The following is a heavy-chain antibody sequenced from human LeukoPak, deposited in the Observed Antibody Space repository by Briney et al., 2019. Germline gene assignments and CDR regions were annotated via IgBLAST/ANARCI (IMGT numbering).Heavy chain of an antibody. D-gene: IGHD2-15*01. J-gene: IGHJ5*02. CDR3: ARDPCSGGSCSTMDWFDP. V-gene: IGHV1-2*02. CDR2: INPNSGGT. Sequence: VASVKVSCKASGYTFTGYYMHWVRQAPGQGLEWMGWINPNSGGTNYAQKFQGRVTMTRDTSISTAYMELSRLRSDDTAVYYCARDPCSGGSCSTMDWFDPWGQGTLVTVSS. CDR1: GYTFTGYY.